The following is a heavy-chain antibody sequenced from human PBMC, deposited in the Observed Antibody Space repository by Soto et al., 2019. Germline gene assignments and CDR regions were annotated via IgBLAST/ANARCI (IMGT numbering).Heavy chain of an antibody. J-gene: IGHJ6*02. CDR1: GLTFTRAA. V-gene: IGHV1-58*01. Sequence: SVKRDRKTSGLTFTRAAVQWVRQDSGQRLEWIGWIVVGSGNTNYAQKFQERVTITRDMSTSTAYMELSSLRSEDTAVYYCAADDSSSSSEFYYYYYGMDVWGQGTTVTVSS. D-gene: IGHD6-6*01. CDR3: AADDSSSSSEFYYYYYGMDV. CDR2: IVVGSGNT.